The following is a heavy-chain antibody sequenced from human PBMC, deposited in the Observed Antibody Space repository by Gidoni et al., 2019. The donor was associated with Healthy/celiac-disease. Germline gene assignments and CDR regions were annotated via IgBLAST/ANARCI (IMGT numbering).Heavy chain of an antibody. D-gene: IGHD4-4*01. CDR2: IYSGGST. Sequence: EVQLVESGGGLGQHGGSRRLSCAASGFTVSSNYLSWVRQAPGTGLAWVSVIYSGGSTYYADSGKGRFTISRDNSKNTLYLQVNSLRAEDTAVYYCARDDYSNYGDAFDIWGQGTMVPVSS. CDR1: GFTVSSNY. CDR3: ARDDYSNYGDAFDI. J-gene: IGHJ3*02. V-gene: IGHV3-66*01.